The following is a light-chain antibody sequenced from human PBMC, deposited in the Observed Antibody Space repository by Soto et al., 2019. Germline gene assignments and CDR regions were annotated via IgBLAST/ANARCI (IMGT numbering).Light chain of an antibody. CDR1: SSNIGSNT. CDR3: AAWDDSLASYV. V-gene: IGLV1-44*01. Sequence: QAVVTQPPSASGTPGQRVTISCSGSSSNIGSNTVNWYQQLPGTAPKLLIYSNNQRPSGVPDRFSGSKSGTSASLAISGLQSEDEDDYYCAAWDDSLASYVFGTGTKVTVL. J-gene: IGLJ1*01. CDR2: SNN.